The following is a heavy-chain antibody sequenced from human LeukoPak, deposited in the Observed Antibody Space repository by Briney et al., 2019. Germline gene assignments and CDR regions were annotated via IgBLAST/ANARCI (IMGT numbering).Heavy chain of an antibody. Sequence: SETLSLTCTVSGGSISTSNYYWGWIRQPPGKGLEWIGNIFYSGSTYYSPSLKSRVTISLDTSRNQFSLKLTSVTAADTAVYYCARDVFGDAFDIWGQGTMVTVSS. J-gene: IGHJ3*02. CDR2: IFYSGST. CDR3: ARDVFGDAFDI. CDR1: GGSISTSNYY. D-gene: IGHD3-10*01. V-gene: IGHV4-39*07.